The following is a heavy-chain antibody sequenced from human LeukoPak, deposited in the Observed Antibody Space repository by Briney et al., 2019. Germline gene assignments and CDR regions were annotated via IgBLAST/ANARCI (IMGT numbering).Heavy chain of an antibody. CDR1: GFTLSSYA. Sequence: GGSLRLSCAASGFTLSSYAMSWVRQTPGKGLERVSAISGSGGSTYYADSVKGRFTISRDNSKNTLYLQMNSLRAEDTAVYYCAKDNPKAVGATVFGPADYWGQGTLVTVSS. D-gene: IGHD1-26*01. CDR3: AKDNPKAVGATVFGPADY. CDR2: ISGSGGST. J-gene: IGHJ4*02. V-gene: IGHV3-23*01.